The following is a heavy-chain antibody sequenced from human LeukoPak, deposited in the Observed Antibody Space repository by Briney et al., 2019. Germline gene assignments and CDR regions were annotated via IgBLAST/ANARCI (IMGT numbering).Heavy chain of an antibody. CDR2: IYPGDSDT. Sequence: GESLKISCKGSGYSFSTYWIAWVRQMPGKGLEWMGSIYPGDSDTRYSPSFRGQVTISADKSISTAYLQWSSLKASDTAMYYCARSEGGGTVATILYWGQGTLVTVSS. D-gene: IGHD5-12*01. CDR1: GYSFSTYW. V-gene: IGHV5-51*01. CDR3: ARSEGGGTVATILY. J-gene: IGHJ4*02.